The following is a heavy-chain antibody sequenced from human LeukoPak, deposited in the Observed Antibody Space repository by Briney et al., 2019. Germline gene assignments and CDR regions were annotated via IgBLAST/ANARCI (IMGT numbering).Heavy chain of an antibody. CDR2: ISGDGVSP. CDR1: GFTFNNYA. D-gene: IGHD3-16*01. V-gene: IGHV3-23*01. CDR3: AKDGAGRHYFDY. J-gene: IGHJ4*02. Sequence: GGSLRLSCAASGFTFNNYALAWVRQTPEKGLECVSAISGDGVSPYYVDSVKGRFTISRDNPKNTVYLQMNSLRDEDTAVYYCAKDGAGRHYFDYWGQGTLVTVSS.